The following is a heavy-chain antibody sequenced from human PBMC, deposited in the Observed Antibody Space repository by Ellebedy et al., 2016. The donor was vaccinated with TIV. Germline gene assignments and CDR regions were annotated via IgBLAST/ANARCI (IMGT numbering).Heavy chain of an antibody. CDR1: GYSFIGYY. CDR2: INPNSGGT. J-gene: IGHJ4*02. D-gene: IGHD2-21*02. V-gene: IGHV1-2*02. CDR3: ARALVVVTPDFDY. Sequence: AASVKVSCKASGYSFIGYYIHWVRQAPGQGLEWMGWINPNSGGTKYAQKFQGRVTMTRDRSISTAYMELSRLTSDDTAVYYCARALVVVTPDFDYWGQGTLVTVSS.